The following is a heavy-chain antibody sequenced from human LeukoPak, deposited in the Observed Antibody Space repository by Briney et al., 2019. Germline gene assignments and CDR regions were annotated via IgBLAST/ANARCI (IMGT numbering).Heavy chain of an antibody. D-gene: IGHD3-3*01. CDR2: ISSSSSYI. J-gene: IGHJ6*03. CDR1: GFTFSSYS. V-gene: IGHV3-21*01. CDR3: ARAPYYDFWSGYYRYYYYYMDV. Sequence: GGSLRLSCAASGFTFSSYSMNWVRQAPGKGLEWGSSISSSSSYIYYADSVKGRFTISRDNAKNSLYLQMNRLRAEDTAVYYCARAPYYDFWSGYYRYYYYYMDVWGKGTTVTVSS.